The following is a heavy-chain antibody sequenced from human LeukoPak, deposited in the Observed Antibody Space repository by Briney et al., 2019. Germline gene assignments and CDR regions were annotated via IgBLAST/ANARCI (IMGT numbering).Heavy chain of an antibody. Sequence: GGSLRLSCAASGFTFSSYAMSWVRQAPGKGLEWVSAISGSGGSTYHADSVKGRFTISRDNSKNTLYLQMNSLRAEDTAVYYCAKAPIVVVVAALLYFDYWGQGTLVTVSS. D-gene: IGHD2-15*01. CDR2: ISGSGGST. CDR3: AKAPIVVVVAALLYFDY. J-gene: IGHJ4*02. V-gene: IGHV3-23*01. CDR1: GFTFSSYA.